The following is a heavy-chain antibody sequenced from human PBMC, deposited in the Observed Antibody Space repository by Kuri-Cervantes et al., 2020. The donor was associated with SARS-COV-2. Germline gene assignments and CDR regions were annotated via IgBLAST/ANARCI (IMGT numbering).Heavy chain of an antibody. V-gene: IGHV3-30-3*01. J-gene: IGHJ2*01. CDR3: ARGFELLRDFDL. CDR2: TTDDGTNK. Sequence: GESLKISCAASGFTFSTYTMHWVRQAPGKGLEWLAVTTDDGTNKYYADSVKGRFTISRDNSKNTLYLQMNSLRTEDTAVYYCARGFELLRDFDLWGRGTLVTVSS. D-gene: IGHD1-7*01. CDR1: GFTFSTYT.